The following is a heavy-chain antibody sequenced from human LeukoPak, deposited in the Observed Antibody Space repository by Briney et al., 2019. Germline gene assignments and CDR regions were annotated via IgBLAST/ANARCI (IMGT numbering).Heavy chain of an antibody. J-gene: IGHJ4*02. D-gene: IGHD3/OR15-3a*01. Sequence: GGSLRLSCAASGFSFGNYWMTWVRQAPGKGLEWVANIKQDGSEKHFVDSVKGRFTISIDDAKKSVYLQMNSLRAEDTAVYYCAREAWTGYPPYDYWGQGTPVTVSS. CDR1: GFSFGNYW. CDR2: IKQDGSEK. CDR3: AREAWTGYPPYDY. V-gene: IGHV3-7*01.